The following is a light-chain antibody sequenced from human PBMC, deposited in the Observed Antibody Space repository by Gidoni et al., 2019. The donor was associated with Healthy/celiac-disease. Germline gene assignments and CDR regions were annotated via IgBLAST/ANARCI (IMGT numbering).Light chain of an antibody. Sequence: QSVLTQPPSVSGAPGQRVTISCPGSSSNIGGGYDVHWYQQLPGTAPKLLIYSNNNRPSGVPDRFSGSKSGTSASLAITGLQAEDEADYYCQSYDRSLGGSGFGGGTKLTVL. CDR3: QSYDRSLGGSG. CDR2: SNN. V-gene: IGLV1-40*01. CDR1: SSNIGGGYD. J-gene: IGLJ3*02.